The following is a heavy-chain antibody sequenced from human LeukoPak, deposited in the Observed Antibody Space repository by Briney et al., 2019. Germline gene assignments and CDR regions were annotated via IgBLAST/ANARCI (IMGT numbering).Heavy chain of an antibody. CDR3: ARDGNTMGTDY. J-gene: IGHJ4*02. V-gene: IGHV3-23*01. Sequence: GGSLRLSCAASGFTFSSYPMYWVRQAPGKGLEWVSLITVSDGRTYYADSVKGRFTISRDNSKNTLYLQMNSLRAEDTAVNYCARDGNTMGTDYWGQGTLVTVSS. CDR2: ITVSDGRT. D-gene: IGHD7-27*01. CDR1: GFTFSSYP.